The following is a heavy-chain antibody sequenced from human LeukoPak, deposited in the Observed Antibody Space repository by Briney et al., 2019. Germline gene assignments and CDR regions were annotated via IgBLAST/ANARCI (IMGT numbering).Heavy chain of an antibody. CDR2: ISSSSSTI. CDR1: GFTFSSYS. V-gene: IGHV3-48*02. J-gene: IGHJ4*02. Sequence: GGSLRLSCAASGFTFSSYSMNWVRQAPGKGLEWLSYISSSSSTIYYADSVKGRFTISRDNAKNSLYLQMNSLRDEYTAVYYCARDRYYDSSGYAYWGQGTLVTVSS. CDR3: ARDRYYDSSGYAY. D-gene: IGHD3-22*01.